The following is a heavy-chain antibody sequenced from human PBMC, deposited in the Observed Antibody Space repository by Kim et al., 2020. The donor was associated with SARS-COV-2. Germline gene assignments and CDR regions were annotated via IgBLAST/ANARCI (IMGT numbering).Heavy chain of an antibody. V-gene: IGHV3-48*02. CDR3: ARDGHNWNPNADFWFDP. D-gene: IGHD1-20*01. Sequence: GGSLRLSCAASGFTFSSYSMNWVRQAPGKGLEWVSYISSSSSTIYYADSVQGRFTISKDNAKNSLYLQMNSLRDEDTAVYYCARDGHNWNPNADFWFDPCGPGTLVTVSS. CDR2: ISSSSSTI. CDR1: GFTFSSYS. J-gene: IGHJ5*02.